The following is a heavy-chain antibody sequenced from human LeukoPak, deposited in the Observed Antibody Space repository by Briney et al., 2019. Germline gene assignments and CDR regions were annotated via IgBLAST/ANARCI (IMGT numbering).Heavy chain of an antibody. J-gene: IGHJ5*02. CDR3: AKAGVYCSSTSCYDFWFDP. CDR1: GFTFSSYA. CDR2: ISGSAGST. D-gene: IGHD2-2*01. V-gene: IGHV3-23*01. Sequence: GGSLRLSCAASGFTFSSYAMSWVRQAPGKGLEWVSAISGSAGSTYYADPVKGRFTISRDNSKNTLYLQMNSLRAEDTAVYYCAKAGVYCSSTSCYDFWFDPWGQGTLVTVSS.